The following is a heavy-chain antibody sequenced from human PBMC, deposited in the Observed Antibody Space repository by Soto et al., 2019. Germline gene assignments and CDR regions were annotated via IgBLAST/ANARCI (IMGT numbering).Heavy chain of an antibody. D-gene: IGHD5-18*01. J-gene: IGHJ4*02. CDR3: VSDRGYGHASVPYS. Sequence: QAQLVESGGGVVQPGRSLRLSCAASGFAFSSYGMHWVRQAPGTGLEWVAVISYDGSLQHYADSVKGRFTISRDNSKNMVLMQMGSLSAEDTVVYYCVSDRGYGHASVPYSWGQGTLVSVSS. CDR2: ISYDGSLQ. CDR1: GFAFSSYG. V-gene: IGHV3-30*03.